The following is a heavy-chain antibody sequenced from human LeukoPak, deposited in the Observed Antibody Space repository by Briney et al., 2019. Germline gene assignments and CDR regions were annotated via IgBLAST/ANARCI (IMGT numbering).Heavy chain of an antibody. CDR2: VHHTGRA. V-gene: IGHV4-39*07. CDR3: AREPDA. J-gene: IGHJ5*02. CDR1: GDSISGSNYH. Sequence: PSETLSLSCTVSGDSISGSNYHWGWIRQPPGKGLEWLGTVHHTGRAFYNPSLRGRTTVSVDTPKNQFSLKLTSVTAADTAVYYCAREPDAWGQGTLVTVSS.